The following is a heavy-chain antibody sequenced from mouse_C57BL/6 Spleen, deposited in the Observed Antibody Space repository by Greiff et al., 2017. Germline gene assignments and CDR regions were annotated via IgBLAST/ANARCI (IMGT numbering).Heavy chain of an antibody. Sequence: VQLQQSGAELVRPGTSVKVSCKASGYAFTNYLIEWVKQRPGQGLEWIGVINPGRGGTNYNEKFKGKATLTADKSSSTAYMQLSSLTSEDSAVYFCASGGIYAMDYWGQGTSVTVSS. CDR2: INPGRGGT. CDR1: GYAFTNYL. CDR3: ASGGIYAMDY. J-gene: IGHJ4*01. V-gene: IGHV1-54*01.